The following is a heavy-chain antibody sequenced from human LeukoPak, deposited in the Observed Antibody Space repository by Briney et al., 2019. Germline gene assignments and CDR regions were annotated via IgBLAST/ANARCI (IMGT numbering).Heavy chain of an antibody. J-gene: IGHJ6*03. V-gene: IGHV3-66*01. CDR1: GFTVSSNY. Sequence: GGSLRLSCAASGFTVSSNYMSWVRQAPGKGVEWVSVIYSGGSTYYADSVKGRFTISRDNSKNTLYLQMNSLRAEDTAVYYCARDVTGTTAWSVYYMDVWGKGTTVTVSS. CDR3: ARDVTGTTAWSVYYMDV. D-gene: IGHD1-20*01. CDR2: IYSGGST.